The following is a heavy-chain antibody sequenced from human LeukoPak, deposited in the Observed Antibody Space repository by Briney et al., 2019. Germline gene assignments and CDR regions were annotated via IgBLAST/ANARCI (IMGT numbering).Heavy chain of an antibody. D-gene: IGHD3-3*01. Sequence: GASVKVSCKASGGTFSSYAISWVRQAPGQGLEWMGRIIPILGIANYAQKFQGRVTITADKSTSTAYMELSSLRSEDTAVYYCARDRSQDYDFCPPFCPRYNWFDPWGQGTLVTVSS. CDR3: ARDRSQDYDFCPPFCPRYNWFDP. CDR2: IIPILGIA. CDR1: GGTFSSYA. V-gene: IGHV1-69*04. J-gene: IGHJ5*02.